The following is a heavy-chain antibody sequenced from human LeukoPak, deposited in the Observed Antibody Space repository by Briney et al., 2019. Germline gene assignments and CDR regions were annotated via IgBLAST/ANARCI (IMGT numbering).Heavy chain of an antibody. CDR1: GGTFSSYA. Sequence: SVKVSCKASGGTFSSYAISWVRQAPGQGLEWMGRIIPIFGTANYAQKFQGRVTITMDESTSTAYMELSSLRSEDTAVYYCARDRYIVVVMGEAFDIWGQGTMVTVSS. CDR3: ARDRYIVVVMGEAFDI. D-gene: IGHD3-22*01. J-gene: IGHJ3*02. V-gene: IGHV1-69*05. CDR2: IIPIFGTA.